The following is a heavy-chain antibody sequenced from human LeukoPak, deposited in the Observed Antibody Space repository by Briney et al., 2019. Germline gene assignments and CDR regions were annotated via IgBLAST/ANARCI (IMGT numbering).Heavy chain of an antibody. J-gene: IGHJ5*02. V-gene: IGHV3-23*01. Sequence: GGSLRLSCAASGFTFNIYGMSWVRQAPGKGLEWVSGISGPGGSTYYADSVKGRFTISRDNSKNTLYLEMNSLRAEDTAVYYCAKGGTTVTTRPNWFDPWGPGTLVTVSS. CDR2: ISGPGGST. D-gene: IGHD4-17*01. CDR1: GFTFNIYG. CDR3: AKGGTTVTTRPNWFDP.